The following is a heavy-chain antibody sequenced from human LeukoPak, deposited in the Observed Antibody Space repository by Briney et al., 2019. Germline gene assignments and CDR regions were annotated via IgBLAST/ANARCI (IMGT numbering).Heavy chain of an antibody. J-gene: IGHJ4*02. D-gene: IGHD3-22*01. CDR3: ARDRGDYDSSGYYGYFDY. CDR1: GGSIRSHY. Sequence: SETLSLTCTVSGGSIRSHYWSWIRQPPGKGLEWIGYIYYSGSTNYNPSLKSRVTISADTSKNQFCLKLSSVTAAETAVYYCARDRGDYDSSGYYGYFDYWGQGALVTVSS. V-gene: IGHV4-59*11. CDR2: IYYSGST.